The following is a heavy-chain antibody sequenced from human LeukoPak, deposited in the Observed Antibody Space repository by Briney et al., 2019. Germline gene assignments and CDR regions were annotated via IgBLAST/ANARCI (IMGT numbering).Heavy chain of an antibody. CDR2: IKQDGSEK. CDR3: AREKTLRGSYYYMDV. Sequence: GGSLRLSCAASGFTFSKYWMSWVRQAPGKRLEWVSNIKQDGSEKYYMDSVKGRFTISRDNAKNSLYLQMNSLRAEDTAVYYCAREKTLRGSYYYMDVWGKGTTVTISS. J-gene: IGHJ6*03. V-gene: IGHV3-7*03. CDR1: GFTFSKYW. D-gene: IGHD1-26*01.